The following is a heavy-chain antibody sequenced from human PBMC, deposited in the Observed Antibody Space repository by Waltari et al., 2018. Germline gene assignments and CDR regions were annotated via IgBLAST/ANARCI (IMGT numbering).Heavy chain of an antibody. Sequence: QLQLQESGPGLVKPSETLSLTCTFSGVSISSSSNYWGWIRQPPGKGLEWIGSIYYSVRTYSNPSLKSRATISVDTSKNQFSLKLSSVTAADTAVYYCARVSMVQGNAFDIWGQGTMVTVSS. D-gene: IGHD3-10*01. V-gene: IGHV4-39*07. CDR3: ARVSMVQGNAFDI. J-gene: IGHJ3*02. CDR2: IYYSVRT. CDR1: GVSISSSSNY.